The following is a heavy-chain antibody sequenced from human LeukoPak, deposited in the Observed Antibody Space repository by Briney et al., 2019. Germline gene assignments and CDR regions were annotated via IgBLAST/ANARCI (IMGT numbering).Heavy chain of an antibody. CDR3: AREDYGAFDY. J-gene: IGHJ4*02. Sequence: SETLSLTCTVSGDSINNYYWSWIRQTPEKGLEWIGYIYYSGSTNYNPSLKSRVTISVDTSKNQFSLKLSSVTAADTAVYYCAREDYGAFDYWGQGTLVTVSS. CDR2: IYYSGST. V-gene: IGHV4-59*01. D-gene: IGHD4-17*01. CDR1: GDSINNYY.